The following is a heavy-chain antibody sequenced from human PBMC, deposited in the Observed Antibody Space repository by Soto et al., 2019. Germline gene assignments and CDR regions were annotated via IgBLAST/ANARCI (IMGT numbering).Heavy chain of an antibody. J-gene: IGHJ3*01. V-gene: IGHV4-4*02. Sequence: SETLSLTCAVSGDSISSPKWWTWLRQPPGKGLEWIGDLLHSGTTNYNPSLKSRVTLSVDKHQNQFSQKLTSVTAADTAIYYCAYSSGWYRHDVWGQGTSVTVSS. D-gene: IGHD6-19*01. CDR1: GDSISSPKW. CDR3: AYSSGWYRHDV. CDR2: LLHSGTT.